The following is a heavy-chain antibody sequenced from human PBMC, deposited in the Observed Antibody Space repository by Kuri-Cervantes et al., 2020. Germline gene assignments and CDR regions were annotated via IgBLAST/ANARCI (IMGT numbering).Heavy chain of an antibody. J-gene: IGHJ4*02. D-gene: IGHD7-27*01. CDR3: AKERLGMGFDY. V-gene: IGHV3-7*04. CDR1: GFTFSSYA. CDR2: IKGDGSEK. Sequence: GESLKISCAASGFTFSSYAMSWVRQAPGKGLEWVANIKGDGSEKYYVDSVKGRFTISRDNARNSLYLRMDSLRVEDTALYYCAKERLGMGFDYWGQGALVTVSS.